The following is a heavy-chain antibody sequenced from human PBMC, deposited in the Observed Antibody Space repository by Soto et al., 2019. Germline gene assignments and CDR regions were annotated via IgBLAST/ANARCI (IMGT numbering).Heavy chain of an antibody. D-gene: IGHD2-21*01. Sequence: EVQLVESGGGLVQSGGSLKLSCAASGFTFADSAIHWFRQASGKGPEWVGRIRNKINTYATAYAASVKGRFTISRDDATTTTYLQMNSLTTEDTAVYYCSRRRDWTATDPLDYWGQGTLVTVAS. J-gene: IGHJ4*02. CDR1: GFTFADSA. CDR2: IRNKINTYAT. CDR3: SRRRDWTATDPLDY. V-gene: IGHV3-73*02.